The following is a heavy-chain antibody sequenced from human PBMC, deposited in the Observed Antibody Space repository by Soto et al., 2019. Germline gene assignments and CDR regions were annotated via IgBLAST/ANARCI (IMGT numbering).Heavy chain of an antibody. CDR3: ARKSYSGDSGFYDY. CDR2: ISSNSYTI. CDR1: GFTISECS. Sequence: PGGSLRLSCEASGFTISECSMNWVRQAPGKGLEWVSYISSNSYTIYYADSVKGRFTISRDNAKNSLYLQMDSLRADDTAVYYCARKSYSGDSGFYDYWGQGALVTVSS. J-gene: IGHJ4*02. D-gene: IGHD3-22*01. V-gene: IGHV3-48*01.